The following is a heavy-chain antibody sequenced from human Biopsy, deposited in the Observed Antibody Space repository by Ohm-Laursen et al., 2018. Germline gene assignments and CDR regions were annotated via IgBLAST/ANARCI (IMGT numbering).Heavy chain of an antibody. CDR1: GGSMSSYY. CDR2: IYNSGST. CDR3: ARGEAGVYDALDI. Sequence: GTLSLTRPVSGGSMSSYYWTWIRQPPGKGLECIGDIYNSGSTNYNPSLKSRVTISVAVDTSKSQFSLRLSSVTAADTAMYYCARGEAGVYDALDIWGQGTMVIVSS. J-gene: IGHJ3*02. V-gene: IGHV4-59*01. D-gene: IGHD5/OR15-5a*01.